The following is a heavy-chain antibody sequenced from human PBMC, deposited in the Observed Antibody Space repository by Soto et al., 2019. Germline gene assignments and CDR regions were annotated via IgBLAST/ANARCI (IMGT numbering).Heavy chain of an antibody. CDR1: GYTFTSNI. V-gene: IGHV1-46*01. CDR2: INPNGGST. J-gene: IGHJ4*02. Sequence: ASVKVSCKASGYTFTSNIMHWVRQAPGQGLEWIGLINPNGGSTFYAQKFQGRVTMTRDTSTGTVYMDLSSLRSDDTAVYYCARDTTDSSGYFDYWGQGTLVTVSS. D-gene: IGHD3-22*01. CDR3: ARDTTDSSGYFDY.